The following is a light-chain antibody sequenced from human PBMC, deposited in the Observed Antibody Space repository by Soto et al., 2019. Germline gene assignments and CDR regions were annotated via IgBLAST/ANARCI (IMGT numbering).Light chain of an antibody. CDR2: AAL. J-gene: IGKJ2*01. CDR3: QHYGGSSYT. V-gene: IGKV3-20*01. CDR1: QSISSSY. Sequence: EIVLTQSPGTLSLSPGERATLSCRASQSISSSYLAWYQQKPGQAPRLLIYAALSRATGIPDRFSGSGSGTDFTLNISRLEPEDFAVYYCQHYGGSSYTFGQGTQLEIK.